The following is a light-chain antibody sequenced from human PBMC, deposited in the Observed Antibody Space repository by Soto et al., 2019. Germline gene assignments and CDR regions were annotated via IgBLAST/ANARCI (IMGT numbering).Light chain of an antibody. Sequence: DIQLTQSPSFLSASAGDRVTITCRASQGISTYLAWYQQKPGKAPKLLLYSASTLQGGVPSRFSGSGSVTEFTLTNNSLQPEYFATYYCQQHNGYQLNFGGWTKVEIK. J-gene: IGKJ4*01. CDR3: QQHNGYQLN. V-gene: IGKV1-9*01. CDR1: QGISTY. CDR2: SAS.